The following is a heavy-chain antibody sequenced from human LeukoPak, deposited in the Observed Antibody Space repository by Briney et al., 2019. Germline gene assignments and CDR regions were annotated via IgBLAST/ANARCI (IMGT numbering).Heavy chain of an antibody. J-gene: IGHJ5*02. CDR1: GFTFSDYY. Sequence: PGGSLRLSCAASGFTFSDYYMSWIRQAPGKGLEWVSYISSSGSTIYYADSVKGRFTISRDNAKNSLYLQMNSLRAEDTAVYYCAREAPMRVVVPGAHWFDPWGQGTLVTVSS. CDR2: ISSSGSTI. D-gene: IGHD2-2*01. CDR3: AREAPMRVVVPGAHWFDP. V-gene: IGHV3-11*01.